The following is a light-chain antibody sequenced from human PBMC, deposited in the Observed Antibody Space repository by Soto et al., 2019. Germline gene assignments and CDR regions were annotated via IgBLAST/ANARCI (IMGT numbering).Light chain of an antibody. Sequence: QSVLTQPPSASETPGQRVTISCSGSDSNIGSKYVYWYQQLPGTAPKLLMYRNNQRPSGVPDRFSGSKSGTSASLAINGLRSEDEADYYCAAWDSSLGGPAFGGGTQRTVL. V-gene: IGLV1-47*01. CDR2: RNN. CDR3: AAWDSSLGGPA. J-gene: IGLJ2*01. CDR1: DSNIGSKY.